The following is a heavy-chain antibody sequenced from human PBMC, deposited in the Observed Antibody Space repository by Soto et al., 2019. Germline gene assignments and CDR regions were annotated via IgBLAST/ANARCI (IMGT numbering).Heavy chain of an antibody. CDR3: IGSGCRGVGGSGY. CDR1: GFTFSGSA. Sequence: EVQLVESGGGLVQPGGSLKLSCAASGFTFSGSAMHWVRQASGKGPEWVARIRSKANSYATAYAAWVKGRFTISSDDSKHTASGQMNSLTPEDTVVYLCIGSGCRGVGGSGYWGRGT. D-gene: IGHD6-25*01. CDR2: IRSKANSYAT. J-gene: IGHJ4*02. V-gene: IGHV3-73*02.